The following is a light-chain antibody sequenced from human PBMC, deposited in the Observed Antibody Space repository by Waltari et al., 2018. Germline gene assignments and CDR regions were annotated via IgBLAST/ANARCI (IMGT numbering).Light chain of an antibody. J-gene: IGKJ4*01. V-gene: IGKV1-33*01. CDR3: QHYDNLLRT. CDR1: QDIANY. Sequence: DIQMTQSPSSLSASVGDRVTISCQASQDIANYLNWYQQKPGKAPKLLIYLASNLETGVPSRFSGSGSGVYFTFTISSLQPEDIATYYGQHYDNLLRTFGGGTKVEIK. CDR2: LAS.